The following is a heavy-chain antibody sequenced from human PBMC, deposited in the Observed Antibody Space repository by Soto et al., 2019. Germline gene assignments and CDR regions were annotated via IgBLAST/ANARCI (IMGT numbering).Heavy chain of an antibody. CDR3: ERAFGGNSIDY. V-gene: IGHV3-33*01. CDR1: GFTFSNYG. Sequence: QVQLVESGGGVVQPGRSLRLSCAASGFTFSNYGMHWVRQAPGKGLEWVTVIWYDGSNEYYAGSVKGRFTISRDNSKNTMYLQMTILRVEDTAVYYCERAFGGNSIDYWGQGTLVTVSS. D-gene: IGHD2-21*02. CDR2: IWYDGSNE. J-gene: IGHJ4*02.